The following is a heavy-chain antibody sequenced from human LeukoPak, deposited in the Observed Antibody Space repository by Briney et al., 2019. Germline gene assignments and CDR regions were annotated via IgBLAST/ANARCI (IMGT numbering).Heavy chain of an antibody. CDR3: AHLIRVAPTYYYDSSGYRGDY. J-gene: IGHJ4*02. Sequence: GGSLRLSCAASGFTFDDYAMHWVRQAPGKGLEWVSGISWNSGSIGYADSVKGRFTISRDNSKNTLYLQMNSLRAEDTAVYYCAHLIRVAPTYYYDSSGYRGDYWGQGTLVTVSS. CDR1: GFTFDDYA. D-gene: IGHD3-22*01. V-gene: IGHV3-9*01. CDR2: ISWNSGSI.